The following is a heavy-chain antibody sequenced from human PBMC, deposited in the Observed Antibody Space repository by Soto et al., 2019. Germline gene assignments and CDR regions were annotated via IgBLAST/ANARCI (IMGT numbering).Heavy chain of an antibody. CDR2: ISYDGSNK. J-gene: IGHJ6*03. D-gene: IGHD4-17*01. CDR3: ARADLTTVGYYYYYMDV. CDR1: GFTFSSYG. V-gene: IGHV3-30*03. Sequence: GGSLRLSCAASGFTFSSYGMHWVRQAPGKGLEWVAVISYDGSNKYYADSVKGRFTISRDNSKNTLYLQMNSLRAEDTAVYYCARADLTTVGYYYYYMDVWGKGTTVTVSS.